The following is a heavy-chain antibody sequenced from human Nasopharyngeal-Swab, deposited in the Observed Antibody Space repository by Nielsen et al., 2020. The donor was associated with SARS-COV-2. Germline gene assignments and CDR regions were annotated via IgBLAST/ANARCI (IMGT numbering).Heavy chain of an antibody. CDR3: ARDPGWGGDGAFDI. V-gene: IGHV3-64*01. D-gene: IGHD3-10*01. J-gene: IGHJ3*02. Sequence: WIRQPPGKGLEYVSAISSNGGSTYYANSAKGRFTISRDNSKNTLYLQMGSLRAEDMAVYYCARDPGWGGDGAFDIWGQGTMVTVSS. CDR2: ISSNGGST.